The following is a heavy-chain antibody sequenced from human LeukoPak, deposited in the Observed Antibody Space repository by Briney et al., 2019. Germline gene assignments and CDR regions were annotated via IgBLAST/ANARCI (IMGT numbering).Heavy chain of an antibody. D-gene: IGHD3-22*01. Sequence: GGSLRLSCAASGFTFSSYGMHWVRQAPGKGLEWVAVIWYDGSNKYYADSVKGRFTISRDNSKNTLYLQMNSLGAEDTAVYYCAKHPRYDSSGYYFRAKYYYYGMDVWGQGTTVTVSS. CDR2: IWYDGSNK. J-gene: IGHJ6*02. CDR1: GFTFSSYG. V-gene: IGHV3-33*06. CDR3: AKHPRYDSSGYYFRAKYYYYGMDV.